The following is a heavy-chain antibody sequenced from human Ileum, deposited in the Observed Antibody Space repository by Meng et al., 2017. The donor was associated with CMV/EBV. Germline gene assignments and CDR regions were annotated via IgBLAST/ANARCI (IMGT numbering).Heavy chain of an antibody. CDR1: GFTFTNYN. CDR3: ASCGYTTTCYIWFDY. V-gene: IGHV3-21*06. J-gene: IGHJ4*02. CDR2: ISSSGDYM. Sequence: GESLKISCAASGFTFTNYNMNWVRQAPGKGLEWVSSISSSGDYMYYADSVKGRFTISRDNAKNSLYLQMNSLRAEDTAVYYCASCGYTTTCYIWFDYWGQGTLVTVSS. D-gene: IGHD2-2*02.